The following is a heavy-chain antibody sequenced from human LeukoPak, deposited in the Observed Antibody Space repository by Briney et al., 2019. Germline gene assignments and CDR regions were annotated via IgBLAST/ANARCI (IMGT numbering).Heavy chain of an antibody. D-gene: IGHD3-22*01. CDR2: TNWDGAST. Sequence: GGSLRLSCAASGFRFDDYGMSWVRLVPGRGLEWVSGTNWDGASTGYADSVKGRFTISTDHPKNTLYLQMNSLRAEDTAVYFCAKRGVVIRVILVGFHKEAYYFDSWGQGALVTVSS. CDR3: AKRGVVIRVILVGFHKEAYYFDS. J-gene: IGHJ4*02. CDR1: GFRFDDYG. V-gene: IGHV3-20*04.